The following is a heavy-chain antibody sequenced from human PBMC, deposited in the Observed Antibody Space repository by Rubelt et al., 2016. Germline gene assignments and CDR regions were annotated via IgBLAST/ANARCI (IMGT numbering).Heavy chain of an antibody. J-gene: IGHJ4*02. CDR1: GDSISSNSFY. D-gene: IGHD4-17*01. Sequence: QLQLQESGPGLVQPSETLSLTCTISGDSISSNSFYWGWIRQPPGKGLEWIGSIDYSGSTYSNPSLRSRVTMSVDTSKTQFSLKLGSVTAADTAVYYCARHAFIVTTGSFWDYWGQGTLITVSS. CDR3: ARHAFIVTTGSFWDY. V-gene: IGHV4-39*01. CDR2: IDYSGST.